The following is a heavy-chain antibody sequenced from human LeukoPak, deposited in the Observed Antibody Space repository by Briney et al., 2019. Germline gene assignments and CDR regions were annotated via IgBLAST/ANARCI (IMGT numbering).Heavy chain of an antibody. CDR2: INHSGST. CDR3: ARADNWFDP. Sequence: SETLSLTCAVYGGSFSGYYWSWIRQPPGKGLEWIGEINHSGSTNYNPSLKSRVTISVDTSKNQFSLKLSSVTAADTAVYYCARADNWFDPWGQGTLVTVSS. CDR1: GGSFSGYY. J-gene: IGHJ5*02. V-gene: IGHV4-34*01.